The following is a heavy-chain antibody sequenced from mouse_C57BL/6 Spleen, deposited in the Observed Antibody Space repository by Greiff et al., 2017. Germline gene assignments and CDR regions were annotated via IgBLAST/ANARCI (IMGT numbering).Heavy chain of an antibody. CDR1: GYTFTDYE. CDR2: IDPETGGT. J-gene: IGHJ4*01. Sequence: QVQLQQSGAELVRPGASVTLSCKASGYTFTDYEMHWVKQTPVHGLEWIGAIDPETGGTASNQKFKGKAILTADKSSSTAYMELRNLTSEDSAVYYCTRNYYYGYAMDYWGQGTSVTVSS. CDR3: TRNYYYGYAMDY. V-gene: IGHV1-15*01. D-gene: IGHD1-1*01.